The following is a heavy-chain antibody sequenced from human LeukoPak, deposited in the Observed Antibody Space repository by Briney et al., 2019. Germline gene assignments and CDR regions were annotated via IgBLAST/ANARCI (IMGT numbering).Heavy chain of an antibody. CDR2: ISYDGSNK. CDR1: GFTFSNGW. V-gene: IGHV3-30*18. Sequence: GGSLRLSCAASGFTFSNGWMSWVRQAPGKGLEWVAVISYDGSNKYYADSAKGRFTISRDNSKNTLYLQMNSLRAEDTAVYYCAKEASVSTVTGYFDYWGQGTLVTVSS. J-gene: IGHJ4*02. D-gene: IGHD4-17*01. CDR3: AKEASVSTVTGYFDY.